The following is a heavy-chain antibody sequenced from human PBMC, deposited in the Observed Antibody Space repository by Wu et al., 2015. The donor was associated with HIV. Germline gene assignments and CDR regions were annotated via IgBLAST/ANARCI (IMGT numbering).Heavy chain of an antibody. CDR3: ARDGDCNGDTCYSPMDY. CDR2: ISGYNGNT. V-gene: IGHV1-18*01. D-gene: IGHD2-15*01. J-gene: IGHJ4*02. CDR1: GYYFKSYG. Sequence: QIQLVQSGGEVKKPGASVVVSCKTSGYYFKSYGINWVRQAPGQGLEWMGWISGYNGNTNYGQKFQGRVTMTTDTSTTTVNMELRSLRSDDTAIYYCARDGDCNGDTCYSPMDYWGQGTLVHRLL.